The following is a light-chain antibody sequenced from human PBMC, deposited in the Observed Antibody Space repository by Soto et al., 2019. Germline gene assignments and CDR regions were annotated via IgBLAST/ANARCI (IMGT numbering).Light chain of an antibody. J-gene: IGKJ2*01. CDR3: QQYYSIPFT. Sequence: DFVMTQAPDSLAVSLGERATINCKSSQSVLYNSNNKNHLGWFQQKPGHPPKLLIYGASFRPSGVPDRFSGRRSGTDFTLTISSLQAEDVAVYYCQQYYSIPFTFGQGTKLEI. V-gene: IGKV4-1*01. CDR2: GAS. CDR1: QSVLYNSNNKNH.